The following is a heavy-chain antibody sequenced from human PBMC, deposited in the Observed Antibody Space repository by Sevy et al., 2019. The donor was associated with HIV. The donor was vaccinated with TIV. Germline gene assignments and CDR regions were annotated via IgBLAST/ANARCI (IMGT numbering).Heavy chain of an antibody. V-gene: IGHV3-23*01. CDR1: GFTFSSYA. J-gene: IGHJ4*02. CDR3: AKILRYRYCSGGSCYSVNYFDY. D-gene: IGHD2-15*01. CDR2: ISGSGGST. Sequence: GGSLRLSCAASGFTFSSYAMSWVRQAPGKGLEWVSAISGSGGSTYYADSVKGRFTISRDNSKNSLYLQMNSLRAEDKAVYYCAKILRYRYCSGGSCYSVNYFDYWGQGTLVTVSS.